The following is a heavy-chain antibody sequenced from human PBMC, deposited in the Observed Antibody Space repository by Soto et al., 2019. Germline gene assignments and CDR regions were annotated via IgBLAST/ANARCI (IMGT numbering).Heavy chain of an antibody. Sequence: SGPTLVNPTQTLTLTCTFSGFSLSTTGLGVAWIRQPPGRALEWLALIYWDGDKRYSPSLESRLTVAKGSSENQVVLTMTNMDPVDTATYYCAHRSSYYDSSGLGFDSWGQGTLVTVSS. J-gene: IGHJ4*02. CDR2: IYWDGDK. CDR3: AHRSSYYDSSGLGFDS. CDR1: GFSLSTTGLG. V-gene: IGHV2-5*02. D-gene: IGHD3-22*01.